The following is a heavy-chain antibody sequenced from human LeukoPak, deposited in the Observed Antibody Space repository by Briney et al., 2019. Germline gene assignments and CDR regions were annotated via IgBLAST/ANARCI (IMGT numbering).Heavy chain of an antibody. Sequence: GGSLRLSCAASGFTVSSNYMSWVRQAPGKGLEWVSVIYSGGSTYYADSVKGRFTISRDNSKNTLYLQMNSLRAEDTAVYYCATVVRGQQLLGRYYYYMDVWGKGTTVTISS. J-gene: IGHJ6*03. V-gene: IGHV3-53*01. CDR3: ATVVRGQQLLGRYYYYMDV. D-gene: IGHD6-13*01. CDR2: IYSGGST. CDR1: GFTVSSNY.